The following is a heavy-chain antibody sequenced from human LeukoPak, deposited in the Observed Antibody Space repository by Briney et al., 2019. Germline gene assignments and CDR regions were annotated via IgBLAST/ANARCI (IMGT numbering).Heavy chain of an antibody. D-gene: IGHD3-10*01. Sequence: SVKASCKASGGTFSSYAISWVRQAPGQGLEWMGGIIPIFGTANYAQKFQGRVTITTDESTSTAYTELSSLRSEDTAVYYCARDRDRGGDRAFDIWGQGTMVTVSS. V-gene: IGHV1-69*05. CDR3: ARDRDRGGDRAFDI. CDR1: GGTFSSYA. J-gene: IGHJ3*02. CDR2: IIPIFGTA.